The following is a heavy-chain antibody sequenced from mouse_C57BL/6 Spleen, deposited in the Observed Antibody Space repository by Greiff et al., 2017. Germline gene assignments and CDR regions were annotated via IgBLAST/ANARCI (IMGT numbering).Heavy chain of an antibody. Sequence: VQLQQSGAELVRPGASVKLSCTASGFNIKDYYMHWVKQRPEQGLEWIGRIDPEDGDTEYAPKFQGKATMTADTSSNTAYLQLSSLTSEDTAVYYCTIRDGYYGDWYFDVWGTGTTVTVSS. CDR3: TIRDGYYGDWYFDV. CDR1: GFNIKDYY. D-gene: IGHD2-3*01. CDR2: IDPEDGDT. J-gene: IGHJ1*03. V-gene: IGHV14-1*01.